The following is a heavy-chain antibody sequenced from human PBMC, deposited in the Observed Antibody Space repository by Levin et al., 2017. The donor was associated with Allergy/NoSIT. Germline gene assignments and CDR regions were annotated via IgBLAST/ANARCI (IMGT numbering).Heavy chain of an antibody. CDR3: AKSGHWGYYFDY. J-gene: IGHJ4*02. D-gene: IGHD2-21*02. V-gene: IGHV3-23*01. Sequence: LSGGSLRLSCAASGFTFSSYAMNWVRQAPGKGLEWVSTIDGSGVNTYYADSVKGRFTISRDNSRNTLYLQMNSLRAEDTAIYYCAKSGHWGYYFDYWGQGTLVTVSS. CDR2: IDGSGVNT. CDR1: GFTFSSYA.